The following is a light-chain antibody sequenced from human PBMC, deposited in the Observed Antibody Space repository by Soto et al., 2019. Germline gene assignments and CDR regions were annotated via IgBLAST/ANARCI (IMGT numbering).Light chain of an antibody. CDR3: QQYGYSPIT. CDR1: QSVSSSH. Sequence: EIVLTQPACTLSWSPGERATLSCWASQSVSSSHLAWYQHKNGQAPRLLIYAASSRATGSPDRFSGGVYGTDFNLTISRLETEDFAVYYCQQYGYSPITFGQGTRLEIK. V-gene: IGKV3-20*01. J-gene: IGKJ5*01. CDR2: AAS.